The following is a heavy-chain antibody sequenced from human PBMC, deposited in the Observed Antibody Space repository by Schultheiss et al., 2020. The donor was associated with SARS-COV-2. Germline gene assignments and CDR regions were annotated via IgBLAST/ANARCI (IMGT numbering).Heavy chain of an antibody. CDR3: ARDQGIAVAGTHTYDWFDP. V-gene: IGHV4-39*02. CDR1: GGSISSSSYY. J-gene: IGHJ5*02. Sequence: SETLSLTCTVSGGSISSSSYYWGWIRQPPGKGLEWIGSIYTSGSTNYNPSLKSRVTISVDTSKNQFSLKLSSVTAADTAVYYCARDQGIAVAGTHTYDWFDPWGQGTLVTVSS. D-gene: IGHD6-19*01. CDR2: IYTSGST.